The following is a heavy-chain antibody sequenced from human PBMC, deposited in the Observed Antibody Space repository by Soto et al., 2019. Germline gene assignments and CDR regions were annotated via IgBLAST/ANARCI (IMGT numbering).Heavy chain of an antibody. CDR3: ARPPNSSWFKPYYYYNYMDV. D-gene: IGHD6-13*01. CDR2: IKQDGSEK. Sequence: PGGSLRLSCAASGFTFSSYWMSWVRQAPGKGLEWVANIKQDGSEKYYVDSVKGRFTISRDNAKNSLYLQMNSLRAEDTAVYYCARPPNSSWFKPYYYYNYMDVWGKGTTVTVSS. V-gene: IGHV3-7*01. CDR1: GFTFSSYW. J-gene: IGHJ6*03.